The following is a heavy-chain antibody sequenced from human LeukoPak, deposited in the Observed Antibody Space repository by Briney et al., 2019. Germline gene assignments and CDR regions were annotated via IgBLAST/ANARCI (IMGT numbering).Heavy chain of an antibody. J-gene: IGHJ4*02. Sequence: GGSLRLSCAASGFTFSTYAMTWVRQARGEGLEWVSTISGTGGSTYYADSVRGRFTISRDNSKNTLYLQMNSLRAEDTAVYYCAKRGAVTGTEDYWGQGTLVTVSS. V-gene: IGHV3-23*01. D-gene: IGHD6-19*01. CDR1: GFTFSTYA. CDR2: ISGTGGST. CDR3: AKRGAVTGTEDY.